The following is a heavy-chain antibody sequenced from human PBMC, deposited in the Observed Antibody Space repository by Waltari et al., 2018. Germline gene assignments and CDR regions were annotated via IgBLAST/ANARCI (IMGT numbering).Heavy chain of an antibody. CDR1: GFPFSYYA. Sequence: QAQLVESGGGVVQPGRSLSLSCAASGFPFSYYAMHWARQAPGKGLEWVAVISYDGSKKYYADSVTGRFTISRDNSKNTLYLQMNSLNSEDTDVYFCAKQGEYWGQGTLVTVSS. J-gene: IGHJ4*02. CDR3: AKQGEY. CDR2: ISYDGSKK. V-gene: IGHV3-30-3*02. D-gene: IGHD3-10*01.